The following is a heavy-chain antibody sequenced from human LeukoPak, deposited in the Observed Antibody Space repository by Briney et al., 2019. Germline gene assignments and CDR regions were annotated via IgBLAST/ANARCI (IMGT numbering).Heavy chain of an antibody. J-gene: IGHJ3*02. CDR2: FDPEDGET. CDR3: ATACSGGSCYLAAFDI. CDR1: GYTLTELS. D-gene: IGHD2-15*01. V-gene: IGHV1-24*01. Sequence: ASVKVSCKVSGYTLTELSMHWVRQAPGKGLEWMGGFDPEDGETIYAQKFQGRVTMTEDTSTDTAYMELSSLRSEDTAVYYCATACSGGSCYLAAFDIWGQGQWSPSLQ.